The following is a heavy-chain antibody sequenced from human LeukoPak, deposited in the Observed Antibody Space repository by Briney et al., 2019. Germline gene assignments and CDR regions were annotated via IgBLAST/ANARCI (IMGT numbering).Heavy chain of an antibody. CDR3: AKGANSSDWYSRYFVL. CDR2: ISSSSSTI. CDR1: GFIFSNHG. D-gene: IGHD6-19*01. Sequence: PGGSLRVSCVASGFIFSNHGMSWVRQAPGKGLEWVSYISSSSSTIYYADSVKGRFTISRDNAKNSLYLQMNSLRDEDTAVYYCAKGANSSDWYSRYFVLWGGSTLVSVSS. J-gene: IGHJ2*01. V-gene: IGHV3-48*02.